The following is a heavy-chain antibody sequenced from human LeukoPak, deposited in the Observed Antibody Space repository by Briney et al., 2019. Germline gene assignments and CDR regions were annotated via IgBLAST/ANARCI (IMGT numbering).Heavy chain of an antibody. CDR3: ARGIAAADRLSDGMDV. Sequence: PSETLSLTCAVYGGSFSGYYWSWIRQPPGKGLEWIGEINHSGSTNYNPSLKSRVTISVDTSKNQFSLKLSCVTAADTAVYYCARGIAAADRLSDGMDVWGQGTTVTVSS. CDR2: INHSGST. D-gene: IGHD6-13*01. CDR1: GGSFSGYY. V-gene: IGHV4-34*01. J-gene: IGHJ6*02.